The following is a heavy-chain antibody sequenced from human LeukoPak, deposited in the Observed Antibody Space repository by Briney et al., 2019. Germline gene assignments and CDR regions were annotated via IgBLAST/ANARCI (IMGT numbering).Heavy chain of an antibody. Sequence: SETLSLTCAVYGGSFSGYYWSWIRQPPGKGLEWIGYIYYSGSTNYNPSLKSRVTISVDTSKNQFSLKLSSVTAADTAVYYCARGERYCSSTSCYYNWFDPWGQGTLVTVSS. J-gene: IGHJ5*02. CDR2: IYYSGST. D-gene: IGHD2-2*01. CDR3: ARGERYCSSTSCYYNWFDP. V-gene: IGHV4-59*01. CDR1: GGSFSGYY.